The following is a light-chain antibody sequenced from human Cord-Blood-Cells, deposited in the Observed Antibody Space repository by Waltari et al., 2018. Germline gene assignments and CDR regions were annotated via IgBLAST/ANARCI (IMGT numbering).Light chain of an antibody. J-gene: IGKJ2*03. V-gene: IGKV3-15*01. Sequence: EIVMTQSPATLSVSPGERATISCRASQSVSSNLAWYQRKPGQAPRLLIYGASTRATGIPARFKGSGSGTEFTLTISSLQSEDFAVYYCQQYNNWPYSFGQGTKLEIK. CDR1: QSVSSN. CDR3: QQYNNWPYS. CDR2: GAS.